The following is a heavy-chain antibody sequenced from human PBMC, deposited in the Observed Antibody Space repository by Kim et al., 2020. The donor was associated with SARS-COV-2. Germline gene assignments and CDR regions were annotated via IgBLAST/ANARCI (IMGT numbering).Heavy chain of an antibody. Sequence: ASVKVSCKASGYTFTSYGISWVRQAPGQGLEWMGWISAYNGNTNYAQKLQGRVTMTTDTSTSTAYMELRSLRSDDTAVYYCARDGFGELLGPPFDYWGQGTLVTVSS. V-gene: IGHV1-18*01. CDR1: GYTFTSYG. J-gene: IGHJ4*02. CDR3: ARDGFGELLGPPFDY. D-gene: IGHD3-10*01. CDR2: ISAYNGNT.